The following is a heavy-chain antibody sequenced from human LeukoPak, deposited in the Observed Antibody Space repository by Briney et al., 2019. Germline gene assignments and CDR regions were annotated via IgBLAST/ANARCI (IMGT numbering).Heavy chain of an antibody. V-gene: IGHV3-23*01. CDR2: ISGSGGST. CDR1: GFTFSSYA. D-gene: IGHD3-16*01. CDR3: AKPLGLRLGELYFDY. J-gene: IGHJ4*02. Sequence: PGGSLRLSCAASGFTFSSYAMGWVRQTPGKGLEWVSAISGSGGSTYYADSVKGRFTISRDNSKNTLYLQMNSLRAEDTAVYYCAKPLGLRLGELYFDYWGQGTLVTVSS.